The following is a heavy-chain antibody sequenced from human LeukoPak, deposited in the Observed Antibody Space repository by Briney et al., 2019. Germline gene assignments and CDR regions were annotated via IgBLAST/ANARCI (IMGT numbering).Heavy chain of an antibody. CDR2: MNPNSGNT. J-gene: IGHJ4*02. CDR3: ARSPAVAGTGNDY. V-gene: IGHV1-8*01. D-gene: IGHD6-19*01. CDR1: GYTFTSYD. Sequence: GASVKVSCKASGYTFTSYDINWVRQATGQGLEWMGWMNPNSGNTGYAQKFQGRVTITRNTSISTAYMELSSLRSEDTAVYYCARSPAVAGTGNDYWGQGTLVTVSS.